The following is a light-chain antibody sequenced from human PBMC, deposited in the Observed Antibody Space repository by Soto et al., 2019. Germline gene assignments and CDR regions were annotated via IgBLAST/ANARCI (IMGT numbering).Light chain of an antibody. CDR3: ATWDDSLNGLV. CDR1: SSNIGSHF. Sequence: QSVLTQPPSASGTPGQRVTISCSGSSSNIGSHFVNWYQQLPGTAPKLLMYNNDQRPSGVPGRFSGSKSGTSASLAISGLQSDDEADYHCATWDDSLNGLVFGGGTKLTVL. CDR2: NND. V-gene: IGLV1-44*01. J-gene: IGLJ3*02.